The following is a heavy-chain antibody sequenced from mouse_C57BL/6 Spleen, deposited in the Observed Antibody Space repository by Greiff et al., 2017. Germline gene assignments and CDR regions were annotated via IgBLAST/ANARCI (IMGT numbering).Heavy chain of an antibody. CDR3: ARRGITTVFEY. Sequence: VQLQQSGPELVKPGASVKISCKASGYAFSSSWMHWVKQRPGKGLEWIGRIYPGDGDTNYNGKFKGKATLTADKSSSTAYIQLSSLTSEDSAVCYCARRGITTVFEYWGKGTTRTVSS. CDR2: IYPGDGDT. D-gene: IGHD1-1*01. J-gene: IGHJ2*01. CDR1: GYAFSSSW. V-gene: IGHV1-82*01.